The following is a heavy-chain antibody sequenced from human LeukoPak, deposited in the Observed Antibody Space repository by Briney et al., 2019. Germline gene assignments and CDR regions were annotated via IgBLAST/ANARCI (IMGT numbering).Heavy chain of an antibody. V-gene: IGHV4-4*07. CDR1: GGSISSYY. CDR2: IYTSGST. D-gene: IGHD2-2*01. Sequence: SETLSLTCTVSGGSISSYYWSWIRQPAGKGLEWIGRIYTSGSTNYNPSLKSRVTMSVDTSKNQSSLKLSSVTAADTAVYYCARHGYQLLARNWFDPWGQGTLVTVSS. CDR3: ARHGYQLLARNWFDP. J-gene: IGHJ5*02.